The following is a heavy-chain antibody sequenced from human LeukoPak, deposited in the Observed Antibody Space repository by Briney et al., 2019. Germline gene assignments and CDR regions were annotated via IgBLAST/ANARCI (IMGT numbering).Heavy chain of an antibody. D-gene: IGHD1-26*01. Sequence: GGSLRPPCAASGLTFTSYSMNWVRQAPGKGLEWVSTISGGGGSTYYADSVKGRFTISRDNSKNTLYLQVNSLRAEDTAVYYCAKGGKWDVTPFDYWGQGTLVTVSS. V-gene: IGHV3-23*01. CDR1: GLTFTSYS. CDR3: AKGGKWDVTPFDY. CDR2: ISGGGGST. J-gene: IGHJ4*02.